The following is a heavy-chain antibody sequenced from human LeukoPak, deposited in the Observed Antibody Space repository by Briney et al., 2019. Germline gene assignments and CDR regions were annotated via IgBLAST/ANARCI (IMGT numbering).Heavy chain of an antibody. CDR2: ISAYNGNT. CDR1: DYTFTSYG. V-gene: IGHV1-18*01. D-gene: IGHD2-2*01. J-gene: IGHJ4*02. Sequence: GASVKVSCKASDYTFTSYGISWVRQAPGQGLEWMGWISAYNGNTNYAQKLQGRVTMTTDTSTSTAYMELRSLRSDDTAVYYGARASEASIVVVPAALDYWGQGTLVTVSS. CDR3: ARASEASIVVVPAALDY.